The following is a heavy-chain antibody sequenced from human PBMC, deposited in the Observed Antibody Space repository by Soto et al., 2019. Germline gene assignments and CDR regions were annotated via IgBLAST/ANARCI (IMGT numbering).Heavy chain of an antibody. Sequence: EVQLLESGGDLVQPGGSLRLSCATSGFTFNNYAMSWVRQAPGKGLEWVSGISSSGGSTYYADSVKGRFTISRDNSKNTLYLQLNSLRAEDTAVYYCAKGDSGSYSKFDYWGQGTLVTVSS. CDR2: ISSSGGST. CDR3: AKGDSGSYSKFDY. D-gene: IGHD1-26*01. CDR1: GFTFNNYA. V-gene: IGHV3-23*01. J-gene: IGHJ4*02.